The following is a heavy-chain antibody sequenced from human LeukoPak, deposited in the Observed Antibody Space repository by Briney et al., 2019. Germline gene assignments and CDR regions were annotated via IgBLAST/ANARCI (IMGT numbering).Heavy chain of an antibody. Sequence: PGRSLRLSCAASGFTFSYYGMHWVRQAPGKGLEWVAVIWYDGSNKYYADSVKGRFTISRDNSKNTLYLQMNSLRAEDTAVYYCAASPYGSGSYYTPGWFDPWGQGTLVTVSS. J-gene: IGHJ5*02. V-gene: IGHV3-33*01. CDR3: AASPYGSGSYYTPGWFDP. D-gene: IGHD3-10*01. CDR2: IWYDGSNK. CDR1: GFTFSYYG.